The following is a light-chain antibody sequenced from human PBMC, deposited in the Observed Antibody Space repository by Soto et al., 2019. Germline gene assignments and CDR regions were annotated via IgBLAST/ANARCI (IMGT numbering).Light chain of an antibody. CDR1: HSIRGL. V-gene: IGKV1-5*03. Sequence: DIQMTQSPSTLSASVGDRVTITCRASHSIRGLLAWYQQKPGKAPKLLIYQASSLQSGVPSRFSGSGSETEFTLNISSLQPDDFATYFFQQYNTYQWTFGQVTTVEIK. CDR2: QAS. J-gene: IGKJ1*01. CDR3: QQYNTYQWT.